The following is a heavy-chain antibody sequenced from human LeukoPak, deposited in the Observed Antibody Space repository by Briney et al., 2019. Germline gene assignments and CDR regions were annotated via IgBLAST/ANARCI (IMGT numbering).Heavy chain of an antibody. J-gene: IGHJ4*02. CDR2: IRSTANGYAT. CDR3: TGNYYGSGSYADFDY. CDR1: GFTFSGSA. Sequence: GGSLRLSCAASGFTFSGSALHWVRQASGKGLEWVGRIRSTANGYATAYAASVKGRFAISRDDSKNTAYLQMDSLKTEDTAVYYCTGNYYGSGSYADFDYWGQGTLVTVSS. V-gene: IGHV3-73*01. D-gene: IGHD3-10*01.